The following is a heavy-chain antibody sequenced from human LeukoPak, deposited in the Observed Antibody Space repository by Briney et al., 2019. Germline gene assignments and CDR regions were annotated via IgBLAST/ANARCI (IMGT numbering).Heavy chain of an antibody. CDR1: GFTVSSNY. Sequence: GGSLRLSCAAYGFTVSSNYMSWVRQAPGKGLEWVSVIYSGGGTYYADSVKGRFTISRDNSKNTLYLQMNSLRAEDTAVYYCAREREPGGAGPFDYWGQGTLVTVSS. V-gene: IGHV3-53*01. CDR2: IYSGGGT. J-gene: IGHJ4*02. CDR3: AREREPGGAGPFDY. D-gene: IGHD1-26*01.